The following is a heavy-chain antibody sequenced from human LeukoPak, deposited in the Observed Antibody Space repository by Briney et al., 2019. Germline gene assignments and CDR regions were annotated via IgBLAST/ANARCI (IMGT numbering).Heavy chain of an antibody. V-gene: IGHV3-11*01. Sequence: GGSLRLSCAASGFTFSDYYMSWIRQAPGKGLEWVSYISSSGSTIYYADSVKGRFTISRDNAKNSLYLQMNSLRAGDTAVYYCARDDGFGESVSFDYWGQGTLVTVSS. D-gene: IGHD3-10*01. CDR1: GFTFSDYY. J-gene: IGHJ4*02. CDR3: ARDDGFGESVSFDY. CDR2: ISSSGSTI.